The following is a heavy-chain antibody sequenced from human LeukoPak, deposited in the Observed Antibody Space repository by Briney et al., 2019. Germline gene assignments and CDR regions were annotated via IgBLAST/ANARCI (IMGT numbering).Heavy chain of an antibody. J-gene: IGHJ4*02. CDR2: ISAYNGNT. D-gene: IGHD3-22*01. V-gene: IGHV1-18*01. CDR3: ARDHTGWSYYYDSSGYYYVQDY. CDR1: GYTFTSYG. Sequence: ASVKVSCKASGYTFTSYGISWVRQAPGQGLEWMGWISAYNGNTNYAQKLQGRVTMTTDTSTSTAYMELRSLRSDDTAVYYCARDHTGWSYYYDSSGYYYVQDYWGQGTLVTVSS.